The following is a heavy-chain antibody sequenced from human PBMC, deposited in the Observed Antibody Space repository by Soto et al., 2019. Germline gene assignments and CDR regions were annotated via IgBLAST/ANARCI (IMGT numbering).Heavy chain of an antibody. J-gene: IGHJ4*02. CDR2: IYYSGST. Sequence: SETLSLTCTVSGGSISSGGYYWSWIRQHPGKGLEWIGYIYYSGSTYYNPSLKSRVTISVDTSKNQFSLKLSSVTAADTAVYYCARVAAVDTATDYWGQGTLVTVSS. V-gene: IGHV4-31*03. CDR1: GGSISSGGYY. D-gene: IGHD5-18*01. CDR3: ARVAAVDTATDY.